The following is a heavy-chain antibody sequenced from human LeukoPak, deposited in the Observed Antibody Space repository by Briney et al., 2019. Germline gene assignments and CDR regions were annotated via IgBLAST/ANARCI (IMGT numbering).Heavy chain of an antibody. Sequence: ASVKVSCKAAGYTFIDYAMHWVRQAPGQGLEWMGWIIPNSGATAYAQNFQGRVTVTRDTSISTAYMEMTRLRSDDTAVYYCASHLPVNGWGSYYSFDSWGQGTLVTVSS. CDR3: ASHLPVNGWGSYYSFDS. CDR1: GYTFIDYA. J-gene: IGHJ4*02. D-gene: IGHD3-10*01. CDR2: IIPNSGAT. V-gene: IGHV1-2*02.